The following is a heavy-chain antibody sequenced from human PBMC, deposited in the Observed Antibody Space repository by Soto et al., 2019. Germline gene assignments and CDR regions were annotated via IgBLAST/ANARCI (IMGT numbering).Heavy chain of an antibody. D-gene: IGHD6-6*01. J-gene: IGHJ6*02. CDR3: ARYGGCSSSWGDNYYYYRMDV. CDR1: GGSFSGYY. CDR2: INHSGST. Sequence: SETLSLTRAVYGGSFSGYYWSWIRQPPGKGLEWIGEINHSGSTNYNPSLKSRVTISVDTSKNQFSLKLSSVTAADTAVYYCARYGGCSSSWGDNYYYYRMDVGSQGTTVTVSS. V-gene: IGHV4-34*01.